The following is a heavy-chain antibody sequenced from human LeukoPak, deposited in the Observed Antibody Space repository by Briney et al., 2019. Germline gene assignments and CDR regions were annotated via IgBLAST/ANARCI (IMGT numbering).Heavy chain of an antibody. D-gene: IGHD3-16*01. CDR1: GFAFITYS. Sequence: GGSLRLSCAASGFAFITYSMNWVRQAPGKGLEGLSYVTSNSGIIQYSDSVKGRFTISRDNAKNSLYLQMNRLRAEDTAVYYCARVRGGGGSYDIWGQGTMVTVSS. V-gene: IGHV3-48*01. CDR3: ARVRGGGGSYDI. J-gene: IGHJ3*02. CDR2: VTSNSGII.